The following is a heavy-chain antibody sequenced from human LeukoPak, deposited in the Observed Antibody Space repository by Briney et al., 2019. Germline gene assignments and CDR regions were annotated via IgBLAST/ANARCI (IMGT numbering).Heavy chain of an antibody. V-gene: IGHV3-23*01. CDR2: ISGSSDST. CDR1: GFTFSSYA. Sequence: GGSLRLSCAASGFTFSSYAMSWVRQAPGKGLGWVSGISGSSDSTYYADSVKGRFTISRDNSKNTLYLQMNRLRAEDTAIYYCAKGDSSSSDPRLGYFDYWGQGTLVTVSS. J-gene: IGHJ4*02. D-gene: IGHD6-6*01. CDR3: AKGDSSSSDPRLGYFDY.